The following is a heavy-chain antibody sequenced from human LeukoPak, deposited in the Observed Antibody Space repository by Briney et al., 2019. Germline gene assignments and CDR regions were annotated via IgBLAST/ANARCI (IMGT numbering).Heavy chain of an antibody. CDR3: ARDHRATVVTPTRGFDY. D-gene: IGHD4-23*01. Sequence: ASGKVSCKASGYTFTSYYMHWVRQAPGQGLEWMGIINPSGGSTSYAQKFQGRVTMTRDMSTSTVYMELSSLRSEDTAVYYCARDHRATVVTPTRGFDYWGQGTLVTVSS. J-gene: IGHJ4*02. CDR2: INPSGGST. CDR1: GYTFTSYY. V-gene: IGHV1-46*01.